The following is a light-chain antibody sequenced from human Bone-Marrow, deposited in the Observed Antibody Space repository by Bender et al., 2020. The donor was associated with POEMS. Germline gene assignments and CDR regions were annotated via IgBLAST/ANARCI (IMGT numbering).Light chain of an antibody. CDR3: CSYAGSNTLI. Sequence: QSALTQPRSVSGSPGQSVTISCTGTSSDVVGYNYVSWYQQHPGKVPRLMIYDVSQRPSWVPDRFSGSKSANTASLTISGLQAEDEADYYCCSYAGSNTLIFGGGTKLTVL. J-gene: IGLJ2*01. V-gene: IGLV2-11*01. CDR2: DVS. CDR1: SSDVVGYNY.